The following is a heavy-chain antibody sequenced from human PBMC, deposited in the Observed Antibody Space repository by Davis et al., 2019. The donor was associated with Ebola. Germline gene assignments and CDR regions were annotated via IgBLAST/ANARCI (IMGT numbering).Heavy chain of an antibody. Sequence: GESLKISCAASGFTFDDYAMHWVRQAPGKGLEWVSLISGDGGSTYYADSVKGRFTISRDNSKNTLYLQMNSLRAEDTAVYYCARGAGYSSSWQDYWGQGTLVTVSS. D-gene: IGHD6-13*01. CDR2: ISGDGGST. CDR1: GFTFDDYA. CDR3: ARGAGYSSSWQDY. V-gene: IGHV3-43*02. J-gene: IGHJ4*02.